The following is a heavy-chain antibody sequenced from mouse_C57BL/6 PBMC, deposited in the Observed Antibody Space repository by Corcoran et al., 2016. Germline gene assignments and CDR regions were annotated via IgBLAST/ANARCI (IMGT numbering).Heavy chain of an antibody. D-gene: IGHD1-1*01. CDR2: IYWDDEK. J-gene: IGHJ1*03. CDR3: ARSITTVVATYCYFDV. Sequence: QVTLKESGPGILQSSQTLSLTCSFSGFSLSTSGMGVSWIRQPSGKGLEWLAHIYWDDEKRYNPSLKSRLTISKDTSRNQVFLKITSVDTAETATYYCARSITTVVATYCYFDVWGTGTTVTVSS. CDR1: GFSLSTSGMG. V-gene: IGHV8-12*01.